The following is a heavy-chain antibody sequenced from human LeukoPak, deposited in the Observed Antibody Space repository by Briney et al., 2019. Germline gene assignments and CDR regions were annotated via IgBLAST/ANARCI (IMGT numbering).Heavy chain of an antibody. V-gene: IGHV4-59*01. D-gene: IGHD5-12*01. CDR1: GGSISSYY. Sequence: SSETLSLTCTVSGGSISSYYWSWIRQPPGKGLEWIGYIYYSGSTNYNPSLKSRVTISVDTSKSQFSLKLSSVTAADTAVYYCARDGYSGGAFDIWGQGTMVTVSS. J-gene: IGHJ3*02. CDR2: IYYSGST. CDR3: ARDGYSGGAFDI.